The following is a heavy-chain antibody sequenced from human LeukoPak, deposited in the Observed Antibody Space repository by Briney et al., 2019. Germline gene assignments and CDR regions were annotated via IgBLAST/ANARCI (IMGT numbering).Heavy chain of an antibody. CDR2: IYYSGST. CDR1: GFTFSSYA. Sequence: GSLRLSCAASGFTFSSYAMSWIRQPPGKGLEWIGYIYYSGSTNYNPSLKSRVTISVDTSKNQFSLKLSSVTAADTAVYYCAREALYSSGPVRVYFDYWGQGTLVTVSS. CDR3: AREALYSSGPVRVYFDY. D-gene: IGHD6-19*01. J-gene: IGHJ4*02. V-gene: IGHV4-59*01.